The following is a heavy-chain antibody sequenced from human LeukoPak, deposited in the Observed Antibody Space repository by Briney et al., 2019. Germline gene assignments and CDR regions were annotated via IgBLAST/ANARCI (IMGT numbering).Heavy chain of an antibody. Sequence: GGSLRLSCAASGFTFNSYAMSWVRQAPGKGLEWVSAISGSGGSTYYADSVKGRFTISRNNSKNTLYLQMNSLRAEDTAVYYCAKCYYDSSSYYFGAFDIWGQGTMVTVSS. CDR2: ISGSGGST. CDR1: GFTFNSYA. CDR3: AKCYYDSSSYYFGAFDI. J-gene: IGHJ3*02. D-gene: IGHD3-22*01. V-gene: IGHV3-23*01.